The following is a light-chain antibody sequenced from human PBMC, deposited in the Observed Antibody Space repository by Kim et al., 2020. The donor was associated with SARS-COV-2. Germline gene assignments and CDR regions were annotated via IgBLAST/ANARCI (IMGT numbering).Light chain of an antibody. V-gene: IGLV3-19*01. J-gene: IGLJ1*01. Sequence: SSELTQDPAVSVALGQTVRITCQGDSLRSYYASWYQQKPGQAPVLVIYGKNNRPSGIPDRFSGSSLGNTASLIITGAQAEDEADYYCNSRDSSGNHYVFG. CDR2: GKN. CDR3: NSRDSSGNHYV. CDR1: SLRSYY.